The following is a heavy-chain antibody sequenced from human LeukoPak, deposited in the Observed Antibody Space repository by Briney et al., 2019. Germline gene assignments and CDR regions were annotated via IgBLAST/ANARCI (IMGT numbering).Heavy chain of an antibody. D-gene: IGHD3-22*01. CDR3: ARVIRYYASSGSGGIHFFFDY. V-gene: IGHV4-4*07. CDR2: IYVSGST. J-gene: IGHJ4*02. CDR1: AASISSYY. Sequence: SQTLSLTRTVSAASISSYYGSWIRQPAGEWLEWVGSIYVSGSTNYNPSLKSRVTMSVDTSKNQFSLKLSSVTAADTAVYYSARVIRYYASSGSGGIHFFFDYWGQGTLVTVSS.